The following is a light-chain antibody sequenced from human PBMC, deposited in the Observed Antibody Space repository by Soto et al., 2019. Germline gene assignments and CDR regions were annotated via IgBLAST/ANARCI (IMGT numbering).Light chain of an antibody. CDR2: AAS. Sequence: DIQMTQSPSSLSASVGDRVTITCRASQSISSYLNWYQQKPGNAPKLLIYAASSLQSGVPSRFSGRGSGTDFTLTISSLQPEDFATYYCQQSYSTPPDTFGQGTKLEIK. J-gene: IGKJ2*01. V-gene: IGKV1-39*01. CDR3: QQSYSTPPDT. CDR1: QSISSY.